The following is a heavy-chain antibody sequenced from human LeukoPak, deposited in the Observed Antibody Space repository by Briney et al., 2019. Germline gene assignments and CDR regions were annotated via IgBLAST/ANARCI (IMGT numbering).Heavy chain of an antibody. J-gene: IGHJ4*02. V-gene: IGHV1-2*02. CDR3: ARVKGPNYYDGSGYFDY. Sequence: ASVKVSCKASGYTFTGYYMHWVRQAPGQGLEWMGWINPNSGGTNYAQKFQGRVTMTRDTSISTAYMELSRLRSDDTAVYYCARVKGPNYYDGSGYFDYWGQGTLVTVSS. D-gene: IGHD3-22*01. CDR2: INPNSGGT. CDR1: GYTFTGYY.